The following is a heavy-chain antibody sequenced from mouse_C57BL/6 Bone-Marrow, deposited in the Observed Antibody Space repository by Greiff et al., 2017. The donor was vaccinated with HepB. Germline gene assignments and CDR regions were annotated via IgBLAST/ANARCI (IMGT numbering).Heavy chain of an antibody. CDR3: ARWGDFDY. V-gene: IGHV1-82*01. J-gene: IGHJ2*01. Sequence: VQVVESGPELVKPGASVKISCKASGYAFSSSWMNWAKQRPGKGLEWIGRIYPGDGDTNYNGKFKGKATLTADKSSSTAYMQLSSLTSEDSAVYFCARWGDFDYWGQGTTLTVSS. CDR2: IYPGDGDT. CDR1: GYAFSSSW.